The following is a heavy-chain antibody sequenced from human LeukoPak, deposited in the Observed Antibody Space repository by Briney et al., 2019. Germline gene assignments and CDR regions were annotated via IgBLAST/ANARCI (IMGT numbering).Heavy chain of an antibody. Sequence: GGSLRLSCAASGFTFSSYGMHRVRQAPGKGLEWVAFIRYDGSNKYYADSVKGRFTISRDNSKNTLYLQMNSLRAEDTAVYYCANPSGARSDYWGQGTLVTVSS. CDR1: GFTFSSYG. CDR3: ANPSGARSDY. CDR2: IRYDGSNK. J-gene: IGHJ4*02. V-gene: IGHV3-30*02.